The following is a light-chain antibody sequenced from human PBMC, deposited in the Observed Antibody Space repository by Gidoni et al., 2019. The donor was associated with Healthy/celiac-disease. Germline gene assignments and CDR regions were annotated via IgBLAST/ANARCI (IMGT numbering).Light chain of an antibody. CDR3: QAWDSSTAV. CDR1: KLGDKY. J-gene: IGLJ2*01. CDR2: QDS. V-gene: IGLV3-1*01. Sequence: SYELTQPPSVSVPPGQTASIPCSGYKLGDKYACWYQQKPGQSPVLVIYQDSKRPSGIPARFSGSNSGNTATLTISGTQAMDEADYYCQAWDSSTAVFGGGTKLTVL.